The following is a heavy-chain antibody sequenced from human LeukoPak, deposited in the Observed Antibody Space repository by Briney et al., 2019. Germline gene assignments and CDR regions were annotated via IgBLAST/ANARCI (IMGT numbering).Heavy chain of an antibody. J-gene: IGHJ4*02. CDR3: AKDGNVAARPLRGDY. V-gene: IGHV1-8*01. CDR1: GYTFTSYD. Sequence: ASVKVSCKASGYTFTSYDINWVRQATGQGLEWMGWMNPNSGNTGYAQKFQGRVTMTRNTSISTAYMELSSLRSEDTAVYYCAKDGNVAARPLRGDYWGQGTLVTVSS. D-gene: IGHD6-6*01. CDR2: MNPNSGNT.